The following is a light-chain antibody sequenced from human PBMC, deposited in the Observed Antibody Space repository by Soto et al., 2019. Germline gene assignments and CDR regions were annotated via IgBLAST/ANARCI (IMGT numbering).Light chain of an antibody. CDR1: QSFRSTY. CDR3: QQYSSSPIT. Sequence: EVVWTQSPGTLSLSPGERATLSCRASQSFRSTYLAWYQQKPGQAPTPLIYGASSSAPGIPDRFSGGASGTDFSLTISRLDPEDFAVYYCQQYSSSPITFGQGTRLEI. V-gene: IGKV3-20*01. CDR2: GAS. J-gene: IGKJ5*01.